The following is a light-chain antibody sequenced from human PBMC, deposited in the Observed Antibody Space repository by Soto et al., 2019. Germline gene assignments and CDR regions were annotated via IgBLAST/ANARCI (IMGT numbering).Light chain of an antibody. CDR3: QKYNSAP. CDR1: QGISNY. J-gene: IGKJ4*01. CDR2: DAS. Sequence: DIQMTQSPSSRSASVGDRVTITCRASQGISNYLAWYQQKPGKVPKLLIYDASTLRAAVPSRFSGSGSGTDFTLTISSLHPEDVATYYCQKYNSAPFGGGTKVDI. V-gene: IGKV1-27*01.